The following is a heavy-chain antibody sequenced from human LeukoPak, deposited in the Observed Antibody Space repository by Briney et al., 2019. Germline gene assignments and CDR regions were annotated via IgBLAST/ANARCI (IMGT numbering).Heavy chain of an antibody. V-gene: IGHV3-21*01. CDR1: GFTFSSYA. J-gene: IGHJ6*04. D-gene: IGHD3-10*02. CDR2: ISGSGSYI. Sequence: GGSLRLSCAASGFTFSSYAMSWVRQAPRKGLEWVSCISGSGSYIYYADSVKGRFTISRDNAKNSLYLQMNSLRAEDTAVYYCAELGITMIGGVWGKGTTVTISS. CDR3: AELGITMIGGV.